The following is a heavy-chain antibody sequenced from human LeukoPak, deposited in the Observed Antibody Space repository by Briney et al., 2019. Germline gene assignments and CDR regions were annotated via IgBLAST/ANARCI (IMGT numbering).Heavy chain of an antibody. CDR3: ARGKRVGELLYG. D-gene: IGHD3-10*01. Sequence: GASVKVSCKASGYTFTGYYMHWVRQAPGQGLEWMGWINPNSGGTNYAQKFQGRVTMTRDTSISTAYMELTSLTSEDTAVYYCARGKRVGELLYGWGQGTTVTVSS. J-gene: IGHJ6*02. CDR2: INPNSGGT. V-gene: IGHV1-2*02. CDR1: GYTFTGYY.